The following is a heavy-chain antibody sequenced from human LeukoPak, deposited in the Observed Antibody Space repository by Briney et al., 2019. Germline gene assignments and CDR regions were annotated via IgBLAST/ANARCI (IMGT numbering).Heavy chain of an antibody. CDR2: ISGSGGST. J-gene: IGHJ4*02. D-gene: IGHD3-10*01. CDR3: AKESLWFGESHRDY. Sequence: GGSLRLSCAASGFTFSSYAMSWVRQAPGKGLEWASFISGSGGSTYYADSVKGRFTISRDNSKNTLYLQMNSLRAEDTAVYYCAKESLWFGESHRDYWGQGTLVTVSS. V-gene: IGHV3-23*01. CDR1: GFTFSSYA.